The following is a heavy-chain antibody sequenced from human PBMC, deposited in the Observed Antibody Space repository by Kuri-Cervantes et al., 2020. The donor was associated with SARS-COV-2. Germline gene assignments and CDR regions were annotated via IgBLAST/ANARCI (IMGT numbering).Heavy chain of an antibody. Sequence: GESLKISCAASRFTFSDYYMSWIRQAPGKGLEWVSYISSSSSYTNYADSVKGRFTISRDNSKNTLHLQMNSLGAEDTAVYYCAKSSGTADGGFDPWGQGTLVTVSS. D-gene: IGHD6-19*01. V-gene: IGHV3-11*06. J-gene: IGHJ5*02. CDR2: ISSSSSYT. CDR3: AKSSGTADGGFDP. CDR1: RFTFSDYY.